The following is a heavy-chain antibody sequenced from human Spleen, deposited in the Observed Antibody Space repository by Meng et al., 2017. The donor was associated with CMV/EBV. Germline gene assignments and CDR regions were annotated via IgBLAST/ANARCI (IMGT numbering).Heavy chain of an antibody. CDR2: IYYSGST. J-gene: IGHJ6*02. D-gene: IGHD1-14*01. V-gene: IGHV4-31*03. CDR3: ARGMGRGFLDPEQL. Sequence: SETLSLTCTVSGGSISSGGYYWSWIRQHPGKGLEWIGYIYYSGSTYYSPSLKSRVTISVDTSKNQFSLKLRSVTAADTAVYYCARGMGRGFLDPEQLWGQGTTVTVSS. CDR1: GGSISSGGYY.